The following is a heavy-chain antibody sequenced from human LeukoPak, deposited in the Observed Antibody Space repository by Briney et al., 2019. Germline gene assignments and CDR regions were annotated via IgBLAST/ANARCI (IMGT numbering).Heavy chain of an antibody. CDR3: AKVKALANSSSSVGMTVVLSGGFDP. CDR2: ISGSGDGT. J-gene: IGHJ5*02. D-gene: IGHD6-6*01. V-gene: IGHV3-23*01. CDR1: GFTFSTYA. Sequence: GGSLRLSCAASGFTFSTYALTWVRQAPGMGLAWVSAISGSGDGTYYADSVKGRFTISRDNSKNTLYLQMNSLRAEDTAVYYGAKVKALANSSSSVGMTVVLSGGFDPWAREPWSPSP.